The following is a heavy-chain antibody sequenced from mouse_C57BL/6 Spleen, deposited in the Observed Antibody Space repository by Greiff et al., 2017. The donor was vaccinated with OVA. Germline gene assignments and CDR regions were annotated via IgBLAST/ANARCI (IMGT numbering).Heavy chain of an antibody. CDR3: AIYYDYDRGYYYAMDY. J-gene: IGHJ4*01. CDR2: IHPNSGST. D-gene: IGHD2-4*01. Sequence: QVQLQQPGAELVKPGASVKLSCKASGYTFTRYWMHWVKQRPGQGLEWIGMIHPNSGSTNYNEKFKSKATLTVDKSSSTAYMQLSSLTSEDSAVYYCAIYYDYDRGYYYAMDYWGQGTSVTVSS. V-gene: IGHV1-64*01. CDR1: GYTFTRYW.